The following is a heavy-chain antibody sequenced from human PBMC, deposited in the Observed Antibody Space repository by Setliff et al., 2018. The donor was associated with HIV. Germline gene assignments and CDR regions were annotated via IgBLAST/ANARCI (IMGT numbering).Heavy chain of an antibody. D-gene: IGHD3-3*01. Sequence: SETLSLTCTVSGGSISSSGPGYYWGWVRQHTGGGLEWIGSVYFGVRTYYNPSLRSRVTISVDTSKNHFSLKLRSVTAPDTALSYCAIHRVRDSWRGLGGTFDYWGQGTRVTVSS. CDR2: VYFGVRT. CDR1: GGSISSSGPGYY. V-gene: IGHV4-39*01. CDR3: AIHRVRDSWRGLGGTFDY. J-gene: IGHJ4*02.